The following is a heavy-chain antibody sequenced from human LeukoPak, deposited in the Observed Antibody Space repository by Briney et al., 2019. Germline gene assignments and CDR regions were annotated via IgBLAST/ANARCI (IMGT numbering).Heavy chain of an antibody. J-gene: IGHJ4*02. Sequence: ASVKVSCKASGYTFTGYLIHWLRQAPGQGPEWMGRINPNTGGTNYAQKFQDRITMTKDTSINTVDMELSRLRSDDTAVYYCARKGDYEVDFDYWGQGTLVTVSS. CDR2: INPNTGGT. V-gene: IGHV1-2*06. D-gene: IGHD4-17*01. CDR1: GYTFTGYL. CDR3: ARKGDYEVDFDY.